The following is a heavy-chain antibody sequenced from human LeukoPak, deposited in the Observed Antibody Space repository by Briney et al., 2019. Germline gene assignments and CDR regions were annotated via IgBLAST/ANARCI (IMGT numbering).Heavy chain of an antibody. CDR1: GGSISSYY. D-gene: IGHD6-13*01. Sequence: TETLSLTCTVSGGSISSYYWSWIRQPPGNGLEWIGYIYYSGSTNYNPSLKSRVTISVDTSKNQFSLKLSSVTAADTAVYYCARGRAAAGTFDYWGQGTLVTVSS. J-gene: IGHJ4*02. V-gene: IGHV4-59*01. CDR2: IYYSGST. CDR3: ARGRAAAGTFDY.